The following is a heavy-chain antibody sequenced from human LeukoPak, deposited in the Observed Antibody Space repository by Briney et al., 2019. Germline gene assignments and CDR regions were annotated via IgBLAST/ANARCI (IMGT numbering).Heavy chain of an antibody. Sequence: GGSLRLSCAASGFTFSSYWMSWVRQAPGKGLEWAANIKQDGSEKYYVDSVKGRFTISRDNAKNSLYLQMNSLRAEDTAVYYCARSPDCTYYYYYMDVWGKGTTVTVSS. D-gene: IGHD2-21*01. CDR1: GFTFSSYW. CDR2: IKQDGSEK. V-gene: IGHV3-7*01. CDR3: ARSPDCTYYYYYMDV. J-gene: IGHJ6*03.